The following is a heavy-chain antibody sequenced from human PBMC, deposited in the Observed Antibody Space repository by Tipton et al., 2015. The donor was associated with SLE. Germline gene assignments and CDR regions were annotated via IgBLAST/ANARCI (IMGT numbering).Heavy chain of an antibody. Sequence: TLSLTCTVSGGSISSSSYYWGWIRQPPGKGLEWIGSIYHSGSTYYNPSLKSRVTISVDTSKNQFSLKLSSVTAADTAVYYCARERPWSGHHGLFDYWGQGTLVTVSS. CDR2: IYHSGST. CDR1: GGSISSSSYY. V-gene: IGHV4-39*07. D-gene: IGHD3-3*01. J-gene: IGHJ4*02. CDR3: ARERPWSGHHGLFDY.